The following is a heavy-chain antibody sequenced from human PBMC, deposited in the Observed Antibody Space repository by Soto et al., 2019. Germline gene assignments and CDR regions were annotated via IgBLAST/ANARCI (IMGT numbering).Heavy chain of an antibody. CDR3: TKVSPQWLVHDY. CDR1: GFTVSGDY. CDR2: IHFGGNT. Sequence: LRLSCAACGFTVSGDYVSWVRQAPGKGLECVSVIHFGGNTYYADSVKGRFTVSRDNSKNTLYLQMNSLRVEDTAIYFCTKVSPQWLVHDYWGQGTLVTVSS. J-gene: IGHJ4*02. D-gene: IGHD6-19*01. V-gene: IGHV3-53*01.